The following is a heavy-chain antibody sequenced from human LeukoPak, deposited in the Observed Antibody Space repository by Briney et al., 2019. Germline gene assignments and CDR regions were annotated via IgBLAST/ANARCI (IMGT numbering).Heavy chain of an antibody. Sequence: SETLSLTCTVSGGSINSYYWSWIRHPPGKGLEWIGYIFYSVNTNYNPSLKSRVTISLDTSKNQFSLNLRSVTAADTAVYYCARYGTTGTTGFYGMDVWGQGTTVTVSS. CDR3: ARYGTTGTTGFYGMDV. V-gene: IGHV4-59*01. J-gene: IGHJ6*02. CDR1: GGSINSYY. CDR2: IFYSVNT. D-gene: IGHD1-1*01.